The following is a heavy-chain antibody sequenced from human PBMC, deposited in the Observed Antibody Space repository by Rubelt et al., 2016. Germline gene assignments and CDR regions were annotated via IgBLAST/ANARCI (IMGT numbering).Heavy chain of an antibody. Sequence: QLQLQESGPGLVKPSETLSLTCTVSGGSISSSSYYWGWIRQPPGKGLEWIGSIYYSGSTYYNPSLKSRVTISVDTSKNQLSLRLSSVTDADTAVYYCARDGLEPDYWGQGTLVTVSS. CDR1: GGSISSSSYY. CDR2: IYYSGST. J-gene: IGHJ4*02. CDR3: ARDGLEPDY. D-gene: IGHD1-1*01. V-gene: IGHV4-39*07.